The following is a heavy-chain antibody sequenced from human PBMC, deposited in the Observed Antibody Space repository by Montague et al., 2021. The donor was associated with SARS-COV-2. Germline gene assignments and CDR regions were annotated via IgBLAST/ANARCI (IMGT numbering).Heavy chain of an antibody. J-gene: IGHJ4*02. Sequence: PALVKPTQTLTLTCTVSGFSLSSSGVGVGWIRQPPGKALEWLAVIYSNGDKRYSPSLQRRLTITKDTSRNQVVVSLTNVDPLDTATYYCAHLIRYYDIFTGIPFDDWGQGTQVTVSS. CDR3: AHLIRYYDIFTGIPFDD. V-gene: IGHV2-5*01. CDR1: GFSLSSSGVG. D-gene: IGHD3-9*01. CDR2: IYSNGDK.